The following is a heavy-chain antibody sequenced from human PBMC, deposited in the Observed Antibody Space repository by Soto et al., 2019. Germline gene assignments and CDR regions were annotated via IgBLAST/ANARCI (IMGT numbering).Heavy chain of an antibody. Sequence: ASVKVSCKASGGTFSSYAISWVRQAPGQGLEWMGGIIPIFGTANYAQKFQGRVTITADESTSTAYVELSSLRSEDTAVYYCARTMYYDFWSGYYMALYGMDVWGQGTTVTVSS. CDR1: GGTFSSYA. CDR2: IIPIFGTA. CDR3: ARTMYYDFWSGYYMALYGMDV. J-gene: IGHJ6*02. D-gene: IGHD3-3*01. V-gene: IGHV1-69*13.